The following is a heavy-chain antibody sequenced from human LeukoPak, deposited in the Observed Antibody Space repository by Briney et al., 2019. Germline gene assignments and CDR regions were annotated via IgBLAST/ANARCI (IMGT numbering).Heavy chain of an antibody. V-gene: IGHV1-8*01. D-gene: IGHD6-19*01. CDR2: MNPNSGNT. Sequence: GASVKVSCKASGYTLTSYDINWVRQATGQGLEWMGWMNPNSGNTGYAQKFQGRVTMTRNTSISTAYMELSSLRSEDTAVYYCARGGYSSGWYKLDFDYWGQGTLVTVSS. CDR1: GYTLTSYD. CDR3: ARGGYSSGWYKLDFDY. J-gene: IGHJ4*02.